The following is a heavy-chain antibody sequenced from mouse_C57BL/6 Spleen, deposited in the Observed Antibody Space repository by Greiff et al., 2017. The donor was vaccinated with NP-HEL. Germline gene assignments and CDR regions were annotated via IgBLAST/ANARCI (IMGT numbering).Heavy chain of an antibody. Sequence: QVQLQQSGAELVKPGASVKISCKASGYAFSSYWMNWVKQRPGKGLEWIGQIYPGDGDTKYNGKFKGKATLTADQSSSTAYMQLSSLTSEDSAVYFCARSYDGTTGYFDVWGTGTTVTVSS. CDR2: IYPGDGDT. CDR1: GYAFSSYW. CDR3: ARSYDGTTGYFDV. V-gene: IGHV1-80*01. J-gene: IGHJ1*03. D-gene: IGHD2-3*01.